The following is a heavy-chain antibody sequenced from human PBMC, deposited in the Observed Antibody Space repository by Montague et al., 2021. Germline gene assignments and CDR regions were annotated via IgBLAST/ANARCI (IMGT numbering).Heavy chain of an antibody. CDR3: ARERDRYYYIDV. J-gene: IGHJ6*03. V-gene: IGHV4-38-2*02. CDR1: RSLINSDYY. Sequence: SETLSLTCTVSRSLINSDYYWGWIRQPPGKGLEWMGSVSHGGRTYYNPSLKSRVTISVDTSNNPFSLKLSSVTAADTAKYYCARERDRYYYIDVWGKGTTITVSS. CDR2: VSHGGRT.